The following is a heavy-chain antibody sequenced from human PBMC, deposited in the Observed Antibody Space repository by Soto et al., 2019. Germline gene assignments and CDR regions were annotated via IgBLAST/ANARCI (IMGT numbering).Heavy chain of an antibody. V-gene: IGHV4-59*01. Sequence: QVQLQESGPGLVKPSETLSLTCTVSGGSISSYYWSWIRQPPGKGLECIGYIYYSGSTNYNPSLTSRVTISVDTSKNQFSLKLSSVTAADTAVYYCARSGYSSGWYLYYYYGMDGWGQGTTVTVSS. CDR3: ARSGYSSGWYLYYYYGMDG. CDR2: IYYSGST. D-gene: IGHD6-19*01. CDR1: GGSISSYY. J-gene: IGHJ6*02.